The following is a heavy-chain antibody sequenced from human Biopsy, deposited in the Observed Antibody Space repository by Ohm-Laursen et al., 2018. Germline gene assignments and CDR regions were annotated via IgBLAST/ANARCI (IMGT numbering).Heavy chain of an antibody. V-gene: IGHV1-2*02. CDR3: ARGGVVPTVTRFDP. J-gene: IGHJ5*02. D-gene: IGHD3-10*01. Sequence: SVKVSCKASGYSFTGYYIHWVRQAPGQGVERVGGITPNRGATKYAQKFQGRVTMSRDTSITTVYLELNTLRSDDTAVYYCARGGVVPTVTRFDPWGQGTQVTVSS. CDR1: GYSFTGYY. CDR2: ITPNRGAT.